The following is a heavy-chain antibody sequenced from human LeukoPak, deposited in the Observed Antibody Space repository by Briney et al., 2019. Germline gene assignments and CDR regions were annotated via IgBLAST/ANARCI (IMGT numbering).Heavy chain of an antibody. CDR3: AKWGDYDILTGYYDSDY. J-gene: IGHJ4*02. Sequence: GASLRLSCAASGFTFSNYAMSWVRQAPGKGLEWASAVSGRDDSTYYADSVKGRFTISRDNSKNTLYLQMNSLRAEDTAAYYCAKWGDYDILTGYYDSDYWGQGTLVTVSS. D-gene: IGHD3-9*01. V-gene: IGHV3-23*01. CDR1: GFTFSNYA. CDR2: VSGRDDST.